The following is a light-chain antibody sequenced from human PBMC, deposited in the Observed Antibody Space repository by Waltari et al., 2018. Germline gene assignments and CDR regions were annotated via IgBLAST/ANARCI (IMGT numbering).Light chain of an antibody. J-gene: IGKJ2*01. CDR1: QCISNF. CDR3: QQSYSSPYT. Sequence: NQITQSPRPLSASVGGKVTITCRASQCISNFLNWYQQKSGAAPKLLIYSASNLRSGVPSRFNGSGSGTDFTLTISGLQPEDFASYFCQQSYSSPYTFGQGTKLDIK. V-gene: IGKV1-39*01. CDR2: SAS.